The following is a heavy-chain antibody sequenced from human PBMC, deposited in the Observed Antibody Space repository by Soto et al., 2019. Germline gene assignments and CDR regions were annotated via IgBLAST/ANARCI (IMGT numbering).Heavy chain of an antibody. CDR3: AKDISSRSLTIFGVVIIPGGMDV. J-gene: IGHJ6*02. Sequence: GGSLRLSCAASGFTFDDYTMHWVRQAPGKGLEWVSLISWDGGSTYYADSVKGRFTISRDNSKNSLYPQMNSLRTEDTALYYCAKDISSRSLTIFGVVIIPGGMDVWGQGTTVTVSS. CDR1: GFTFDDYT. D-gene: IGHD3-3*01. V-gene: IGHV3-43*01. CDR2: ISWDGGST.